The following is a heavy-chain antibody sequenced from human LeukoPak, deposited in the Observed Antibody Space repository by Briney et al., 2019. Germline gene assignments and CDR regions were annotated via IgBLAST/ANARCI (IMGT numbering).Heavy chain of an antibody. CDR3: AKDREMYFYDSSGYRDAFHI. CDR1: GFTFNTYA. V-gene: IGHV3-23*01. J-gene: IGHJ3*02. CDR2: ISGTGGGT. D-gene: IGHD3-22*01. Sequence: GGSLRLSCAASGFTFNTYAMSWVRQAPGKGLEWVSSISGTGGGTYYADSVKGRFTISRDNSHKTLYLQMNSLRAEDTAVYYCAKDREMYFYDSSGYRDAFHIWGQGTGVTVSS.